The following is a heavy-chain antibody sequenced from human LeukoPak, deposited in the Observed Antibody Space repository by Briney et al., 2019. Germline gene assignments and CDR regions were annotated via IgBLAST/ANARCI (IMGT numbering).Heavy chain of an antibody. D-gene: IGHD3-22*01. CDR2: IWYDGSNK. Sequence: GRPMRLSCASCGFTFSSYGMHGVRQARERGLEWGAVIWYDGSNKYYADSVKGRFTISRDNSKNTLYLQMKRLRAEETAVYFCARVHDSSGYYLDWGQGTLVTVPS. CDR3: ARVHDSSGYYLD. V-gene: IGHV3-33*01. CDR1: GFTFSSYG. J-gene: IGHJ4*02.